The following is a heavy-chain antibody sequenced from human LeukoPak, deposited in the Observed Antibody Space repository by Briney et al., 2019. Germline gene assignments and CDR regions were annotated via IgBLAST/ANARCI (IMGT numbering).Heavy chain of an antibody. CDR3: VRFVGSSWLAFDI. CDR1: GGSISNYF. CDR2: IYSTGRS. V-gene: IGHV4-4*07. D-gene: IGHD6-13*01. Sequence: SETLSLTCTVSGGSISNYFWSWVRQPAGKGLEWIGRIYSTGRSDYNPSLKSRITMSVDTSKNQFSLKLSSVTAADTAVYYCVRFVGSSWLAFDIWGQGTMVTVSS. J-gene: IGHJ3*02.